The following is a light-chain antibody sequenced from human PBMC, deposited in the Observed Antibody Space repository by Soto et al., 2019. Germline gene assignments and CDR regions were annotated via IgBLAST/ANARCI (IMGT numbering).Light chain of an antibody. CDR1: QGINDN. CDR2: GAF. CDR3: LQHNTFPWT. V-gene: IGKV1-17*03. Sequence: DIQMTQSPSAMSASVGDRVTITCRASQGINDNLAWFQQKPGQVPKRLIYGAFRLQRGVPSRFSGSGSGTEFTLTISSLQPEDFATYYCLQHNTFPWTFGQGTKVEIQ. J-gene: IGKJ1*01.